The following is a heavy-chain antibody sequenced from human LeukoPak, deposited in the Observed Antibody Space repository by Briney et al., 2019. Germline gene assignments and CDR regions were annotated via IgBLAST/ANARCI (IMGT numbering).Heavy chain of an antibody. CDR2: ISSSSSYI. J-gene: IGHJ4*02. D-gene: IGHD2-2*01. CDR1: GFTFSSYS. CDR3: AKDPRYCSSTTSGC. V-gene: IGHV3-21*01. Sequence: GGSLRLSCAASGFTFSSYSMNWVRQAPGKGLEWVSSISSSSSYIYYADSVKGRFTISRDNAKNSLYLQMNSLRAEDTAVYYCAKDPRYCSSTTSGCWGQGTLVTVSS.